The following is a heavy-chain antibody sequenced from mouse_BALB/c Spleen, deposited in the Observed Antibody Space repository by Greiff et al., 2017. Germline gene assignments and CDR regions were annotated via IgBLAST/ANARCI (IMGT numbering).Heavy chain of an antibody. CDR1: GYSITSDYA. J-gene: IGHJ4*01. V-gene: IGHV3-2*02. CDR2: ISYSGST. CDR3: ARSNYDAMDY. Sequence: EVKLVESGPGLVKPSQSLSLTCTVTGYSITSDYAWNWIRQFPGNKLEWMGYISYSGSTSYNPSLKSRISITRDTSKNQFFLQLNSVTTEDTATYYCARSNYDAMDYWGQGTSVTVSS.